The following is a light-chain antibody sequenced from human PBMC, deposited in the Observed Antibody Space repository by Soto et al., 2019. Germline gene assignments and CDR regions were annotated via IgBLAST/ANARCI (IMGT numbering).Light chain of an antibody. CDR1: SGHTTYA. CDR3: QTWGTGVQV. Sequence: QSVLTQSPSASASLGASVKLTCTLNSGHTTYAIAWHQQQPEKGPRYLMKFNGDGRHNKGDGIPDRFSGSSSGAERYLTISSLLSEDEGDYYCQTWGTGVQVFGGGTKLTVL. V-gene: IGLV4-69*01. J-gene: IGLJ3*02. CDR2: FNGDGRH.